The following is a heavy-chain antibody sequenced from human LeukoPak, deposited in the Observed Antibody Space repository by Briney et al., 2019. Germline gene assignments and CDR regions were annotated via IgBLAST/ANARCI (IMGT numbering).Heavy chain of an antibody. CDR1: GFTFSSYA. Sequence: GGSLGLSCAASGFTFSSYAMSWVRQAPGKGLEWVSAISGSGGSTYYADSVKGRFTISRDNSKNTLYLQMNSLRAEDTAVYYCARYSGYDDKFDYWGQGTLVTVSS. CDR3: ARYSGYDDKFDY. CDR2: ISGSGGST. J-gene: IGHJ4*02. D-gene: IGHD5-12*01. V-gene: IGHV3-23*01.